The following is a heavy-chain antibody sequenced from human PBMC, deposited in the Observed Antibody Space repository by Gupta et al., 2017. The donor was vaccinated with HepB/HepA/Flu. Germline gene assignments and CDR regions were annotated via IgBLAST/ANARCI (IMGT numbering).Heavy chain of an antibody. J-gene: IGHJ5*02. V-gene: IGHV3-15*05. CDR2: IKRMTDGETT. Sequence: EVQLVESGGGLVEPGGSLRLSCETSGFPFSEAYMHWVRQAPGKGLEWVGLIKRMTDGETTNYGAPVKGRFSSSRDDSKTTAYIQMNSLKTEDTGVYYCWGYETWGQGTLVTVSS. D-gene: IGHD3-16*01. CDR1: GFPFSEAY. CDR3: WGYET.